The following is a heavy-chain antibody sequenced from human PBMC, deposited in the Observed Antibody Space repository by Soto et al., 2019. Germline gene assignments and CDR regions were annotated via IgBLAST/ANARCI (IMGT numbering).Heavy chain of an antibody. Sequence: WGSLIISCATSVFKFSNYAMSWVRQAPGKGLEWVSLISGTGGGTYYADSVRGRFTISRDNSHNTLYLQVHSLTAEDTAVYYCAKDRRAGGTSAFYFDFWGQGAQVTVSS. CDR2: ISGTGGGT. CDR3: AKDRRAGGTSAFYFDF. V-gene: IGHV3-23*01. D-gene: IGHD3-16*01. J-gene: IGHJ4*02. CDR1: VFKFSNYA.